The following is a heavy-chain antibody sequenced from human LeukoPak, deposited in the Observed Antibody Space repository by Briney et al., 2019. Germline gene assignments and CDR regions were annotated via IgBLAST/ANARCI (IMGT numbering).Heavy chain of an antibody. CDR1: GFTFPSSA. CDR2: IVVGSGNT. D-gene: IGHD5-18*01. CDR3: ARVSTAMAPDY. V-gene: IGHV1-58*01. J-gene: IGHJ4*02. Sequence: SVKVSCKASGFTFPSSAVHWVRQARGQRLEWIGWIVVGSGNTNYAREFQERVTITRDMSTGTAYMELNSLRSEDTAVYYCARVSTAMAPDYWGQGTLVTVSS.